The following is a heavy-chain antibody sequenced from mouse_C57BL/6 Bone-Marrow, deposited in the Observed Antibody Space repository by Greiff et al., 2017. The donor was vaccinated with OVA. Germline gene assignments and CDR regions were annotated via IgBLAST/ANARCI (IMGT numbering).Heavy chain of an antibody. CDR1: GYTFTSYW. Sequence: QVQLQQPGAELVKPGASVKLSCKASGYTFTSYWMHWVKQRPGQGLEWIGMIHPNSGSTTYNEKFKSKATLTVDNSSSTAYMQLSSLTSEDSAVYYCARFPLITTVVASDYFDDWGKGTTLTVSS. CDR3: ARFPLITTVVASDYFDD. J-gene: IGHJ2*01. CDR2: IHPNSGST. D-gene: IGHD1-1*01. V-gene: IGHV1-64*01.